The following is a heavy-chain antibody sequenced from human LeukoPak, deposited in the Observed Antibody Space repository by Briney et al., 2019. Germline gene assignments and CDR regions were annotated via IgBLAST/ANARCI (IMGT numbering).Heavy chain of an antibody. V-gene: IGHV3-11*01. J-gene: IGHJ3*02. CDR3: ARDWDYYDSSGYYGGNDAFDI. CDR2: ISSSGSTI. Sequence: LSLTCAVYGGSFSGYYMSWIRQAPGKGLEWVSYISSSGSTIYYAASVKGRFTISRDNAKNSLYLQMNSLRAEDTAVYYCARDWDYYDSSGYYGGNDAFDIWGQGTMVTVSS. D-gene: IGHD3-22*01. CDR1: GGSFSGYY.